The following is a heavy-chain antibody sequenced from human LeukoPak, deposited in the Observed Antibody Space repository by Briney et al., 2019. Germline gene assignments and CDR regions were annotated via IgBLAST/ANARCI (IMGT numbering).Heavy chain of an antibody. D-gene: IGHD1-26*01. CDR3: TGGGSYGGYFDC. V-gene: IGHV4-39*06. CDR2: IYYSGST. CDR1: GGSISSSSYY. J-gene: IGHJ4*02. Sequence: SETLSLTCTVSGGSISSSSYYWGWIRQPPGKGLEWIGSIYYSGSTYYSPSLKSRVTISVDTSKNQFTLKLSSVTAADTAVYYCTGGGSYGGYFDCWGQGTLVTVSS.